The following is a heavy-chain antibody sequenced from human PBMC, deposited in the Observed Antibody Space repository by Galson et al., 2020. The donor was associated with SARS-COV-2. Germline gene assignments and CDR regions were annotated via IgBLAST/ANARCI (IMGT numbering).Heavy chain of an antibody. J-gene: IGHJ6*02. Sequence: GESLKISCAASGFTFSSYGMHWVRQAPGKGLEWVAVIWYVGSNKYYADSVKGRFTIPRDNSKNTLYLQMNSLRAEDTAVYYCAKDGGYSYGSDYYYDGMDVWGQGTTVTVSS. V-gene: IGHV3-33*06. CDR1: GFTFSSYG. D-gene: IGHD5-18*01. CDR2: IWYVGSNK. CDR3: AKDGGYSYGSDYYYDGMDV.